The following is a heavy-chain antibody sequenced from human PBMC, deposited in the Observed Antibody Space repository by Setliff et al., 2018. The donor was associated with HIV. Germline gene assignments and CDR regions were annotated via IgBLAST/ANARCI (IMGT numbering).Heavy chain of an antibody. CDR3: ARGLSFYDPGGFDY. CDR1: GGSFSGYY. CDR2: IYTSGST. D-gene: IGHD3-22*01. V-gene: IGHV4-4*09. Sequence: SETLSLTCAVYGGSFSGYYWTWIRQPPGRGLEWIGYIYTSGSTNYNPSLKSRVTISVDTSKNQFSLKLSSVTAADTAVYYCARGLSFYDPGGFDYWGQGTLVTVSS. J-gene: IGHJ4*02.